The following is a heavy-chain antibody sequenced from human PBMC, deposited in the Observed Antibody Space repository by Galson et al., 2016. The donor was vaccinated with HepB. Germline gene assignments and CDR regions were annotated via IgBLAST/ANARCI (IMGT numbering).Heavy chain of an antibody. J-gene: IGHJ3*02. D-gene: IGHD6-13*01. V-gene: IGHV1-69*13. CDR1: GGTLSNYA. CDR2: IIPIFGTP. CDR3: ARDRTAAVGNAFDM. Sequence: SVKVSCKASGGTLSNYAINWVRQAPGHGLEWMGGIIPIFGTPNYAQNFQGRVTITADESTSTAYMVLSSLRSDDTAVYYCARDRTAAVGNAFDMWGQGTMVTVSS.